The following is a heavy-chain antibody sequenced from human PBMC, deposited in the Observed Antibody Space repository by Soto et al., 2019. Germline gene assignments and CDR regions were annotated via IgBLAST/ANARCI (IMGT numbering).Heavy chain of an antibody. CDR1: GGTFSSYA. CDR2: IIPIFGTV. V-gene: IGHV1-69*13. Sequence: VKVSCKASGGTFSSYAISWVRQAPGQGLEWMGGIIPIFGTVNYAQKFQGRVTITADESTSTAYMELSSLRSEDTAVYYWARDFQCSRPSTYDYWGQGTLVTVSS. J-gene: IGHJ4*02. D-gene: IGHD6-6*01. CDR3: ARDFQCSRPSTYDY.